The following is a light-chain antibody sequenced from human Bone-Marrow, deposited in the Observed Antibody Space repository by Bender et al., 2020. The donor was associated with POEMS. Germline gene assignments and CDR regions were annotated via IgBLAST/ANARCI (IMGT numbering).Light chain of an antibody. CDR2: SSH. J-gene: IGLJ3*02. Sequence: QSVLTQPPSASGTPGQRVTISCSGGSSNIGAHAVNWYQHLPGTAPKLLIYSSHRRPSEVPYRFSGSRSGTSASLAMSGLQSEDEADYCCAVWDDRLNGWVFGGGTKMTGL. CDR3: AVWDDRLNGWV. CDR1: SSNIGAHA. V-gene: IGLV1-44*01.